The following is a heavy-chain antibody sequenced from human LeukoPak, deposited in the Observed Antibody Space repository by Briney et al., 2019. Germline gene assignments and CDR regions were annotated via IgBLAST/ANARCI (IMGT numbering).Heavy chain of an antibody. CDR2: ISGSGGST. Sequence: GGSLRLSCAASGFTFSSYEMNWVRQAPGKGLEWVSAISGSGGSTYYADSVKGRFTISRDNSKNTLYLQMNSLRAEDTAVYYCAKASGGYSYDYFDYWGQGTLVTVSS. J-gene: IGHJ4*02. CDR3: AKASGGYSYDYFDY. CDR1: GFTFSSYE. D-gene: IGHD5-18*01. V-gene: IGHV3-23*01.